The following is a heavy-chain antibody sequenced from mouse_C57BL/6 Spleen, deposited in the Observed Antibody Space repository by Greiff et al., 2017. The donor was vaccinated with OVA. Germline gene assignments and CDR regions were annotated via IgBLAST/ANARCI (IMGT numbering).Heavy chain of an antibody. CDR1: GYAFTNYL. D-gene: IGHD1-1*01. J-gene: IGHJ4*01. V-gene: IGHV1-54*01. CDR3: ARLRFTTVVAPYAMDY. Sequence: VQVVESGAELVRPGTSVKVSCKASGYAFTNYLIEWVKQRPGQGLEWIGVINPGSGGTNYNEKFKGKATLTADKSSSTAYMQLSSLTSEDSAVYFCARLRFTTVVAPYAMDYWGQGTSVTVSS. CDR2: INPGSGGT.